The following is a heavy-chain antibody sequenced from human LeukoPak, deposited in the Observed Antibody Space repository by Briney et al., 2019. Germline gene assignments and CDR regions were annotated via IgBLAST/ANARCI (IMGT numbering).Heavy chain of an antibody. Sequence: GGSLRLSCAASGFTFSSYAMSWVRQAPGKGLEWVSAISGSGGSTYYADSVKGRFTISRVNSKNTLYLQMNSLRAEDTAVYYCAKDGEGTATMAGVDYWGQGTLVTVSS. J-gene: IGHJ4*02. CDR2: ISGSGGST. CDR3: AKDGEGTATMAGVDY. CDR1: GFTFSSYA. V-gene: IGHV3-23*01. D-gene: IGHD5-12*01.